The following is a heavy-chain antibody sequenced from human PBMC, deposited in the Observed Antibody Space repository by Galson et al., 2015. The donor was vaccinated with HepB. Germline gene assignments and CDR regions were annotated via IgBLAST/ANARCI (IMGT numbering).Heavy chain of an antibody. Sequence: SLRLSCAASGFTFSSYIMHWVRQAPGKGLEWVSSIMSSNSYIHYADSVKGRFTISRDNAKNSLYLQMNSLRAEDTAVYYCARSRSETPVAIADYGRDVGGQPTTFTASS. D-gene: IGHD3-10*01. CDR1: GFTFSSYI. J-gene: IGHJ6*02. CDR2: IMSSNSYI. CDR3: ARSRSETPVAIADYGRDV. V-gene: IGHV3-21*01.